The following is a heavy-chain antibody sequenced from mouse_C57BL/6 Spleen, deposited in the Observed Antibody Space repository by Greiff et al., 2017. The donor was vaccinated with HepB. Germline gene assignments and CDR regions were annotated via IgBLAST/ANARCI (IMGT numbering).Heavy chain of an antibody. D-gene: IGHD1-1*02. CDR1: GYTFTDYE. CDR2: IDPETGGT. J-gene: IGHJ2*01. V-gene: IGHV1-15*01. Sequence: VQLKESGAELVRPGASVTLSCKASGYTFTDYEMHWVKQTPVHGLEWIGAIDPETGGTAYNQKFKGKAILTADKSSSTAYMELRSLTSEDSAVYYCTRYGVLPDYWGQGTTLTVSS. CDR3: TRYGVLPDY.